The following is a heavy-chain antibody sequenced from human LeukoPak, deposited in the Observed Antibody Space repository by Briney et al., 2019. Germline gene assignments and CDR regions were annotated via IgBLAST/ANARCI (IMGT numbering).Heavy chain of an antibody. D-gene: IGHD3-22*01. V-gene: IGHV1-46*01. Sequence: ASVKVSCKASGYTFTSYYMHWVRQAPGQGLEWMGIINPSGGSTSYARKFQGRVTMTRDMSTSTVYMELSSLRSEDTAVYYCARDAKPSITMIVVVINNWFDPWGQGTLVTVSS. CDR2: INPSGGST. CDR1: GYTFTSYY. CDR3: ARDAKPSITMIVVVINNWFDP. J-gene: IGHJ5*02.